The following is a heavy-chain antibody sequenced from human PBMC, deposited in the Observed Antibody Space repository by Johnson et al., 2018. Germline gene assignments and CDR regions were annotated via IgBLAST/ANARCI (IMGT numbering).Heavy chain of an antibody. D-gene: IGHD6-19*01. CDR1: GYSFTSYN. Sequence: QVQLQESGAEVKKPGASVKVSCEASGYSFTSYNVNWVRQATGHGLEWMGWMNPDSGDTGSAQKCQGRVSMTRNISISTAFTEVSSLRSEDTAVYCCARGCLDGGDPTGAVAGYYYYGMDVWGQGTTVTVSS. CDR2: MNPDSGDT. J-gene: IGHJ6*02. CDR3: ARGCLDGGDPTGAVAGYYYYGMDV. V-gene: IGHV1-8*01.